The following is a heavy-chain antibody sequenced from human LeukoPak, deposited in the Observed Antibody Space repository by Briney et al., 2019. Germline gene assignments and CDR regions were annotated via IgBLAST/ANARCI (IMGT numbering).Heavy chain of an antibody. CDR1: GFTFSSCW. CDR2: IKQDGSEK. Sequence: PGGSLRLSCAASGFTFSSCWMSWVRQAPGKGLEWVANIKQDGSEKYYVDSVKGRFTISRDNAKNSLYLQMNSLRAEDTAVYYCARKVQSWELLDYWGQGTLVTVSS. J-gene: IGHJ4*02. V-gene: IGHV3-7*01. D-gene: IGHD1-26*01. CDR3: ARKVQSWELLDY.